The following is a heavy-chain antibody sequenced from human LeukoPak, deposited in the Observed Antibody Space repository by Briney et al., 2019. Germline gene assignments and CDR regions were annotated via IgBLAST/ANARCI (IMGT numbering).Heavy chain of an antibody. CDR3: ARDGITGTSADYYYYMDV. CDR1: GYTFTSYY. Sequence: ASVKVSCKASGYTFTSYYMHWVRQAPGQGLEWMGIINPSGGSTSYAQKFQGRVTMTRDTSTNTVYMELSSLRSEDTAVYYCARDGITGTSADYYYYMDVWGKGTTVTVSS. CDR2: INPSGGST. V-gene: IGHV1-46*01. D-gene: IGHD1-7*01. J-gene: IGHJ6*03.